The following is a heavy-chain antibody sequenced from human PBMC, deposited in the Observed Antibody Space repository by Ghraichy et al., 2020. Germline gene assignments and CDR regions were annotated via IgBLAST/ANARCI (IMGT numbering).Heavy chain of an antibody. CDR1: GFTFSGYS. CDR2: ITSSSRSR. D-gene: IGHD4-23*01. Sequence: GGSLRLSCVGSGFTFSGYSMNWVRQSPGKGLEWVGYITSSSRSRFYADSVKGRFTISRDNAQNSLSLQINSLRDEDTAVYYCARGSKVVRFFYYDGMDVWGQGTAVTVSS. CDR3: ARGSKVVRFFYYDGMDV. V-gene: IGHV3-48*02. J-gene: IGHJ6*02.